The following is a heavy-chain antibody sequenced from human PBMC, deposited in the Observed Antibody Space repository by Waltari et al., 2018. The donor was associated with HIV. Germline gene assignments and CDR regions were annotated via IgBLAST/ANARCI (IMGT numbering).Heavy chain of an antibody. V-gene: IGHV4-61*02. CDR3: ARTGYSSDWYRGENRFDR. J-gene: IGHJ5*02. CDR2: VFASGNT. D-gene: IGHD6-19*01. CDR1: GVSISGSSNY. Sequence: QVQLQESGPGLVKPSQTLSLTCTVSGVSISGSSNYWSWIRQPAGQGLEWIGRVFASGNTNYNPSLKSRVTISVDTSKNQFTLRLSSVTAADTAVYYCARTGYSSDWYRGENRFDRWGQGTLVIVSS.